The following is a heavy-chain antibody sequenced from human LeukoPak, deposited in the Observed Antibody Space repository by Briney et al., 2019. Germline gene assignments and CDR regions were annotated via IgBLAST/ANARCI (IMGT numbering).Heavy chain of an antibody. CDR3: GEGFGSGTSPFDN. J-gene: IGHJ4*02. Sequence: SGTLTLTCTVSGGTFRGNYRSWIRQTGGKGLEWIGRIYVTDIINYNPYLKSRVTISVDMSKNQFPLNLTSVTAADTAIVYFGEGFGSGTSPFDNWGRGTRVTVSS. V-gene: IGHV4-4*07. D-gene: IGHD3-10*01. CDR2: IYVTDII. CDR1: GGTFRGNY.